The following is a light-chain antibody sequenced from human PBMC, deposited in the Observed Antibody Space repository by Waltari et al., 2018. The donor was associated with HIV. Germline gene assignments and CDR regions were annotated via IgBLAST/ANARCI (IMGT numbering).Light chain of an antibody. J-gene: IGLJ3*02. Sequence: QAVVTQEPSLTVSHGDTVTLTCGSSPGAVTSGHYPYWFQQNPGQAPTTVIYDTKNKPSWTPARFSGSLVGDKAALTLSGAQPEDEADYYCLLSYSGGPWVFGGGTKLTVL. CDR3: LLSYSGGPWV. V-gene: IGLV7-46*01. CDR1: PGAVTSGHY. CDR2: DTK.